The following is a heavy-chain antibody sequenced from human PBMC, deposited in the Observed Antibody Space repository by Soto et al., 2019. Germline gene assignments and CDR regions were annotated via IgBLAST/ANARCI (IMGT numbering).Heavy chain of an antibody. CDR1: GFTFSSYE. CDR2: ISSSGSTI. D-gene: IGHD1-1*01. J-gene: IGHJ3*02. CDR3: ASVKTGDEAFDI. V-gene: IGHV3-48*03. Sequence: GGSLRLSCVASGFTFSSYEMNWVRQAPGKGLEWVSYISSSGSTIYYADSVKGRFTTSRDNAKNSLYLQMNSLRAEDTAVYYCASVKTGDEAFDIWGQGTMVTVSS.